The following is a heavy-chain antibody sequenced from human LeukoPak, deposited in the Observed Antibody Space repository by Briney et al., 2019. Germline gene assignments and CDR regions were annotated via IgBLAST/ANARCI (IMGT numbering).Heavy chain of an antibody. D-gene: IGHD3-10*01. CDR2: INHSGST. V-gene: IGHV4-34*01. Sequence: PGGSLRLSCAASGFTFSSYWMSWIRQPPGKGLEWIGEINHSGSTNYNPSLKSRVTISVDTSKNQFSLKLSSVTAADTAVYYCARNHRGRLARALDYWGQGTLVTVSS. J-gene: IGHJ4*02. CDR1: GFTFSSYW. CDR3: ARNHRGRLARALDY.